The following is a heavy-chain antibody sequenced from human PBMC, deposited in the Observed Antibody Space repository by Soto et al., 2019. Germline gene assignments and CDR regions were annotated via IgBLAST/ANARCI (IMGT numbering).Heavy chain of an antibody. CDR3: ARDHKTHDDAFDI. CDR1: CGSIRRGGFF. J-gene: IGHJ3*02. V-gene: IGHV4-31*03. Sequence: TLSPTRTVSCGSIRRGGFFLGLVRQHPGKGLEWIGYIYYSGSTYYNPSLKSRVTISVDTSKNQFSLKLSSVTAADTAAYYCARDHKTHDDAFDIWGQGTMVTV. CDR2: IYYSGST. D-gene: IGHD1-1*01.